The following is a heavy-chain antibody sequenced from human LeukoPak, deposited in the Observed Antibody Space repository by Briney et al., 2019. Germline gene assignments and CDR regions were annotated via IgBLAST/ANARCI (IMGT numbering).Heavy chain of an antibody. V-gene: IGHV4-4*07. D-gene: IGHD5-24*01. CDR2: TSTSGST. J-gene: IGHJ4*02. CDR3: ASRRGRYDY. Sequence: SETLSLTCTVSGDSISSYFWSWIRQPAGKGLEWIGRTSTSGSTNYNPSLKSRVTISVDTSKNQFSLKLSSLTAADTAVYYCASRRGRYDYWGQGTLVTVSS. CDR1: GDSISSYF.